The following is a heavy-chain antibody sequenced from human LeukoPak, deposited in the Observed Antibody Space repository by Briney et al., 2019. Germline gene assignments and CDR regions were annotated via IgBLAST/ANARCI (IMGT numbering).Heavy chain of an antibody. CDR2: ISGSGGST. Sequence: PGGSLRLSCAASGFTFSSYAMSWVRQAPGKGLEWVSAISGSGGSTYYADSVKGRFTISRDNSKNTLYLRMNSLRAEDTAVYYCAKGVAAAGQRYFDYWGQGTLVTVSS. CDR3: AKGVAAAGQRYFDY. D-gene: IGHD6-13*01. CDR1: GFTFSSYA. J-gene: IGHJ4*02. V-gene: IGHV3-23*01.